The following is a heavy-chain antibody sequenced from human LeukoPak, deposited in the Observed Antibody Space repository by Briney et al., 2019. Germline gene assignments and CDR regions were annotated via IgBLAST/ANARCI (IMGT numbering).Heavy chain of an antibody. J-gene: IGHJ4*02. Sequence: PSETLSLTCTVSNGSMSSYFWSWIRQPPGKGLEWIGYIYYSGSANFNPSLKSPVTISVDTSKNQFSLKLSSVTAADTAVYYCARAAARDYYYDSSGYYDYWGQGTLVTVSS. CDR2: IYYSGSA. V-gene: IGHV4-59*01. CDR3: ARAAARDYYYDSSGYYDY. D-gene: IGHD3-22*01. CDR1: NGSMSSYF.